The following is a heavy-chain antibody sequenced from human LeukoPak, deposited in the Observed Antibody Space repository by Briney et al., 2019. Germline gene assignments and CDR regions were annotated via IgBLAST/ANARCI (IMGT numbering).Heavy chain of an antibody. CDR3: ARNASDSGTSYFDY. CDR2: IYYSGRT. J-gene: IGHJ4*02. Sequence: PSETLSLTCTVSGGSISSSTSYWGWIRQPPGKGLEWIGSIYYSGRTSYNPSLKSRVTISVDTSKKQFSLKLDSVTAADTAVYYCARNASDSGTSYFDYWGQGTLVTVSS. CDR1: GGSISSSTSY. V-gene: IGHV4-39*01. D-gene: IGHD1-26*01.